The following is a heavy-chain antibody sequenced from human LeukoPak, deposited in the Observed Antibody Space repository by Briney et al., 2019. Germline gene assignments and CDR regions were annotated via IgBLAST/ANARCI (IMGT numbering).Heavy chain of an antibody. CDR3: ARGRQWLGTDLNAFDI. CDR1: GGSISSYY. Sequence: SETLSLTCTVSGGSISSYYWSWIRQPPGKGLEWIGYIYYSGSTNYNPSLKSRVTISVDTSKNQFSLKLSSVTAADTAVYYCARGRQWLGTDLNAFDIWGQGTMVTVSS. V-gene: IGHV4-59*01. D-gene: IGHD6-19*01. J-gene: IGHJ3*02. CDR2: IYYSGST.